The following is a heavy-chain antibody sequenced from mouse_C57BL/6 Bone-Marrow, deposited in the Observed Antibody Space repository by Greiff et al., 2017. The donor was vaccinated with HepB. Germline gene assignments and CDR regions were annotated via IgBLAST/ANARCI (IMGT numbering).Heavy chain of an antibody. V-gene: IGHV1-53*01. Sequence: VQLQQPGTELVKPGASVKLSCKASGYTFTSYWMHWVKQRPGQGLEWIGNINPSNGGTNYNEKFKSKATLTVDKSSSTAYMQLSSLTSEDSAVYYCARWSTTVPRYFDVWGTGTTVTVSS. D-gene: IGHD1-1*01. CDR1: GYTFTSYW. CDR2: INPSNGGT. J-gene: IGHJ1*03. CDR3: ARWSTTVPRYFDV.